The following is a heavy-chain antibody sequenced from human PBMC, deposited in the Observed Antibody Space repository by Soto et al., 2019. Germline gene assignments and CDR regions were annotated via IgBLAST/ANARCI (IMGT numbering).Heavy chain of an antibody. CDR1: GFTFSSYA. J-gene: IGHJ4*02. CDR3: AKDQRVRPAARYYLDY. Sequence: EVQLLESGGGLVQPGGSLRLSCAASGFTFSSYAMSWVRQAPGKGLEWVSAISGSGGSTYYADSVKGRFTISRDNSKNTLYLQMNSLRAEDTAVYYCAKDQRVRPAARYYLDYWGQGTLVTVSS. V-gene: IGHV3-23*01. D-gene: IGHD6-13*01. CDR2: ISGSGGST.